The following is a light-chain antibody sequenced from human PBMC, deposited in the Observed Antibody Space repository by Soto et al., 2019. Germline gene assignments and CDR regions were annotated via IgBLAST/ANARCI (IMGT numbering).Light chain of an antibody. CDR3: NSQTTIGIRV. J-gene: IGLJ1*01. V-gene: IGLV2-14*01. CDR1: STDVGDSNH. Sequence: QSALTQPASVSGSPGQSITISCTGTSTDVGDSNHVSWYQHHPGKAPKLIIYEVSYRPSGVSNRFSGSKSAYTASLTISGLQPEDEADNSCNSQTTIGIRVFGTGTKLTVL. CDR2: EVS.